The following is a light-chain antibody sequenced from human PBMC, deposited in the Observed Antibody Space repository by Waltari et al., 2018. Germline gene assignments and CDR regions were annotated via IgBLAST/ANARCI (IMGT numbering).Light chain of an antibody. CDR3: LQGLQTPRT. V-gene: IGKV2-28*01. CDR1: QSLLHTNGYIY. Sequence: DMVMTQSALSPSVSPGEPDCIPCRDSQSLLHTNGYIYLDWYLQKPGQSPQRLIYLGSKRPSGVPDRFSGSGSGTDFTLQISRVEAVDVGVYYCLQGLQTPRTFGQGTRLDIK. J-gene: IGKJ5*01. CDR2: LGS.